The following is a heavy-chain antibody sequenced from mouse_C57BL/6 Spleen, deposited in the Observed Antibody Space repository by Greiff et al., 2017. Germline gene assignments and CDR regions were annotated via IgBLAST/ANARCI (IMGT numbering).Heavy chain of an antibody. CDR1: GYTFTSYW. J-gene: IGHJ4*01. CDR2: IYPSDSET. Sequence: QVQLKQPGAELVRPGSSVKLSCKASGYTFTSYWMDWVKQRPGQGLEWIGNIYPSDSETHYNQKFKDKATLTVDKSSSTAYMQLSSLTSEDSAVYYCAREGIPYAMDYWGQGTSVTVSS. V-gene: IGHV1-61*01. CDR3: AREGIPYAMDY.